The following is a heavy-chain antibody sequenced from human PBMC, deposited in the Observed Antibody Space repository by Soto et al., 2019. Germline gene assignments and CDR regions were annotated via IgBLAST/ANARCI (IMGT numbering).Heavy chain of an antibody. CDR3: ARGVSSGWYDALLFDY. J-gene: IGHJ4*02. V-gene: IGHV3-72*01. CDR2: TRNKANSYTT. CDR1: GFTFSDHY. D-gene: IGHD6-19*01. Sequence: EVQLVESGGGLVQPGGSLRLSCAASGFTFSDHYMDWVRQAPGKGLAWVGRTRNKANSYTTEYAASVKGRFTISRDDSKNSLYLQMNSLKTEDTAVYYCARGVSSGWYDALLFDYWGQGTLVTVSS.